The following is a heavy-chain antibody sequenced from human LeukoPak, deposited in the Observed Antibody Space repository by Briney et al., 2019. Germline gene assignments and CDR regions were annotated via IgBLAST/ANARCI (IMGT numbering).Heavy chain of an antibody. J-gene: IGHJ4*02. D-gene: IGHD5-12*01. CDR1: GFTFSSYS. CDR2: ISSDSNYI. V-gene: IGHV3-21*01. Sequence: KPGGSLRLSCAASGFTFSSYSMDWVRQAPGKGLEWVSSISSDSNYIYYADSVKGRFTISRDNAKNSLYLQMNSLRAEDTALYYCARDYSGYCNYWGQGTLVTVSS. CDR3: ARDYSGYCNY.